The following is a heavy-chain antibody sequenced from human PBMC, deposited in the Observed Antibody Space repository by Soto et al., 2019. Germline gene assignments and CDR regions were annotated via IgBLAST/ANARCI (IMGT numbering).Heavy chain of an antibody. CDR1: GYTFTRYG. Sequence: ASVKVSCKXAGYTFTRYGIGWARQVPGQGLEWMGWINTYNGNTNYAQNVQGRVTLTTDTSTSTAYMELRSLRSNDTAIYYCAMVDVYVTPSPQDVWGQGTTVTVS. CDR3: AMVDVYVTPSPQDV. D-gene: IGHD3-16*01. V-gene: IGHV1-18*01. J-gene: IGHJ6*02. CDR2: INTYNGNT.